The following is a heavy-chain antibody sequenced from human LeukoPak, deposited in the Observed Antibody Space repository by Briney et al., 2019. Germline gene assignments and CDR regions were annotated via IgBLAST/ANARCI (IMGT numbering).Heavy chain of an antibody. J-gene: IGHJ3*02. V-gene: IGHV6-1*01. D-gene: IGHD3-3*01. CDR3: ARDSLEGYYMLRGI. Sequence: SQTLSLTCAISGDSVSSNSAAWNWIRQSPSRGLEWLGRTYYRSKWYSDYAVSVKSRITFKSDTSKNQFSLQLISVTPEDTAVYYCARDSLEGYYMLRGIWGQGTMVTVSS. CDR1: GDSVSSNSAA. CDR2: TYYRSKWYS.